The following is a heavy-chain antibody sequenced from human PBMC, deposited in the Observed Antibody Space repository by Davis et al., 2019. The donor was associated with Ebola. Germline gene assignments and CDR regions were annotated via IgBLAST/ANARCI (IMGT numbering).Heavy chain of an antibody. D-gene: IGHD3-16*01. J-gene: IGHJ6*02. CDR2: ISSDSDYI. CDR3: ARDRPLDFFFGDYYGMDV. Sequence: GGSLRLSCADSVITFSSYAMTWVRQAPGKGLEWVSSISSDSDYIYYADSAKGRFTISRDNAKSSLYLQMNSLRAEDTALYYCARDRPLDFFFGDYYGMDVWGQGTTVTVSS. CDR1: VITFSSYA. V-gene: IGHV3-21*01.